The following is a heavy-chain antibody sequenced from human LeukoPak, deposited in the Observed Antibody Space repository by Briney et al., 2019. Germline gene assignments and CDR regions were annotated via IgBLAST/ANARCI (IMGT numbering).Heavy chain of an antibody. V-gene: IGHV1-18*01. Sequence: ASVKVSCKASAYTFTSYGISWVRQAPGQGLEWMGWISAYNGNTNYAQKLQGRVTMTTDTSTSTAYMELRSLRSDDTAVYYCARESYCSSTSCYSDYYYYGMDVWGQGTTVTVSS. CDR3: ARESYCSSTSCYSDYYYYGMDV. CDR1: AYTFTSYG. J-gene: IGHJ6*02. D-gene: IGHD2-2*01. CDR2: ISAYNGNT.